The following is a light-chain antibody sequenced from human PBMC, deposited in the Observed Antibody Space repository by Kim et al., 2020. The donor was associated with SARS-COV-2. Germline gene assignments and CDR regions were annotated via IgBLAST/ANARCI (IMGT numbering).Light chain of an antibody. J-gene: IGLJ1*01. Sequence: SVSPGQTARLPCSGDKLGDRYISWYQQKSGQAPVVVIYQDDHRPSGIPERFTGSNSGDKATLTITGTQALDEADYYCQTWDNSAGVFGTGTKVTVL. CDR1: KLGDRY. V-gene: IGLV3-1*01. CDR2: QDD. CDR3: QTWDNSAGV.